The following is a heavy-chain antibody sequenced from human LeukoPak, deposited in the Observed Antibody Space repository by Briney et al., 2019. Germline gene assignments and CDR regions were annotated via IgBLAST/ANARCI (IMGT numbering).Heavy chain of an antibody. D-gene: IGHD2-15*01. CDR1: GGSFSGYY. CDR2: INHSGST. CDR3: ARGDCSGGSCYHNWFDP. Sequence: SETLPLTCAVYGGSFSGYYWSWIRQPPGKGLEWIGEINHSGSTNYNPSLKSRVTISVDTSKNQFSLKLSSVTAADTAVYYCARGDCSGGSCYHNWFDPWGQGTLVTVSS. J-gene: IGHJ5*02. V-gene: IGHV4-34*01.